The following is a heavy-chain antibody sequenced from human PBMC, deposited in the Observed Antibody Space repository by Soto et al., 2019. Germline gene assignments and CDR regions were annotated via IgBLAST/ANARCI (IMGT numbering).Heavy chain of an antibody. CDR3: ARDRDWNLDY. CDR2: ISTDKGNT. CDR1: GYTFTTYG. V-gene: IGHV1-18*01. J-gene: IGHJ4*02. D-gene: IGHD2-21*02. Sequence: ASVKVSCKASGYTFTTYGMTWVRQAPGQGLEWMGWISTDKGNTKYAQNFQSRATLTTDTSTSTAYMELRSLRSDDTAVYYCARDRDWNLDYWGQGTLVTVSS.